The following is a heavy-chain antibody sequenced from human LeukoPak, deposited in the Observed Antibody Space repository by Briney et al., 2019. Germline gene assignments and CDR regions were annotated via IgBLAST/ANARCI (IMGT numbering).Heavy chain of an antibody. CDR3: ARDTQGYSGYDFHLDY. V-gene: IGHV3-30*04. CDR1: GFTFSSYA. J-gene: IGHJ4*02. D-gene: IGHD5-12*01. Sequence: GGSLRPSCAASGFTFSSYAMHWVRQAPGKGLEWVAVISYDGSNKYYADSVKGRFTIPRDNSKNTLYLQMNSLRAEDTAVYYCARDTQGYSGYDFHLDYWGQGTLVTVSS. CDR2: ISYDGSNK.